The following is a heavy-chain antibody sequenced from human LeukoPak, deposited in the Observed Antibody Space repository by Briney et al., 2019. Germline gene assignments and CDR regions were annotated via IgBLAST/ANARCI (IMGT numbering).Heavy chain of an antibody. J-gene: IGHJ4*02. CDR1: GFTFSSCW. CDR2: IKQDGGEI. D-gene: IGHD4-17*01. Sequence: GGSLRLSCAASGFTFSSCWMSWVRQAPGKGLGWVANIKQDGGEIYYVDSVKGRFTISRDNTKNSLYLQMNSLRAEDTAVYYCARDKTHDYGDSYFEYWGQGTLVTVSS. V-gene: IGHV3-7*03. CDR3: ARDKTHDYGDSYFEY.